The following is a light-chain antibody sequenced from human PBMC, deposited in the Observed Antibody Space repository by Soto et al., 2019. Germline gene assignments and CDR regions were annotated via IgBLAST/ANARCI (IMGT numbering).Light chain of an antibody. J-gene: IGLJ2*01. CDR1: SSGVGGYNY. Sequence: QSALTQPASVSGSPGHSITISCTGTSSGVGGYNYVSWYQQHPGKAPKLMIYEVSNRPSGVSNRFSGSKSGNTASLTISGLQAEDEADYYCSSYTSSSTLVVFGGGTKVTVL. CDR3: SSYTSSSTLVV. CDR2: EVS. V-gene: IGLV2-14*01.